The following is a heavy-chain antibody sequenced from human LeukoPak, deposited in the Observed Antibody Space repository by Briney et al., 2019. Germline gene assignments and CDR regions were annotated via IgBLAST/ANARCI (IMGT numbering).Heavy chain of an antibody. V-gene: IGHV4-59*01. CDR2: IYYSGST. CDR1: GGAISSYY. D-gene: IGHD3-9*01. Sequence: SETLSLTCTVSGGAISSYYWSWIRQPPGKGLEWIGYIYYSGSTNYNPSLKSRVTISVDTSKNQFSLKLSSVTAADTAVYYCARAGGILTGYYTFDYWGQGTLVTVSS. J-gene: IGHJ4*02. CDR3: ARAGGILTGYYTFDY.